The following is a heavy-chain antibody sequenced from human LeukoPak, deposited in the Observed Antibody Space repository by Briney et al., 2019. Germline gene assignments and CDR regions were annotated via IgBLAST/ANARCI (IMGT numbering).Heavy chain of an antibody. CDR1: GYTLTELS. V-gene: IGHV1-24*01. Sequence: ASVEVSCKVSGYTLTELSMHWVRQAPGKGLEWMGGFDPEDGETIYAQKFQGRVTMTEDTSTDTAYMELSSQRSEDTAVYYCATDLQLLDAFDIWGQGTMVTVSS. CDR2: FDPEDGET. CDR3: ATDLQLLDAFDI. D-gene: IGHD2-2*01. J-gene: IGHJ3*02.